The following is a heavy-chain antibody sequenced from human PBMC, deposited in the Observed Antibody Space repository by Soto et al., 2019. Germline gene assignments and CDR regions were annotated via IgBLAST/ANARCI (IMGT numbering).Heavy chain of an antibody. D-gene: IGHD6-13*01. CDR1: GFTFSNFG. V-gene: IGHV3-30*18. CDR3: AKVLGPVTAAVYDY. CDR2: ISYDENIK. Sequence: QVQLVESGGGVVQPGRSLRLSCAASGFTFSNFGMHWVRQAPGKGLEWVSSISYDENIKYSADSVKGRFTISRDNSKNTLYLQMNSLRSEDTAVYYCAKVLGPVTAAVYDYWGQGTLVTVSS. J-gene: IGHJ4*02.